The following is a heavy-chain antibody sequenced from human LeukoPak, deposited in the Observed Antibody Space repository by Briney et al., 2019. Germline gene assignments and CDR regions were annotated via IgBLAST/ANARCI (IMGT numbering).Heavy chain of an antibody. V-gene: IGHV4-4*07. D-gene: IGHD6-13*01. J-gene: IGHJ2*01. CDR3: ARLTSSWYQDWYFDL. CDR1: GGSISSYY. Sequence: SETLSLTCTFSGGSISSYYWSWIRQPAGKGLEWIGRIYTSGSTNYNASLQSRVTMSADTSKNQFSLKLSSVTAADTAVYYCARLTSSWYQDWYFDLWGRGTLVTVSS. CDR2: IYTSGST.